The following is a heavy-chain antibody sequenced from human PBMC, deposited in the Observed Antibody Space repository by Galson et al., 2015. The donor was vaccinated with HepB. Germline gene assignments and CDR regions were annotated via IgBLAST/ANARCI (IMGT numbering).Heavy chain of an antibody. J-gene: IGHJ3*02. D-gene: IGHD6-19*01. Sequence: CTVSGGSISSYYWSWIRQPPGKGLEWIGYIYYSGSTNYNPSLKSRVTISVDTSKNQFSLKLSSVTAADTAVYYCARADHSSGWSRKGAFDIWGQGTMVTVSS. CDR2: IYYSGST. V-gene: IGHV4-59*01. CDR3: ARADHSSGWSRKGAFDI. CDR1: GGSISSYY.